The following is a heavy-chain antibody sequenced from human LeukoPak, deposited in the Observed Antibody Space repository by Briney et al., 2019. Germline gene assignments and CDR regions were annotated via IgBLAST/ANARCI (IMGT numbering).Heavy chain of an antibody. CDR2: IYYSGST. J-gene: IGHJ4*02. V-gene: IGHV4-59*01. D-gene: IGHD1-7*01. Sequence: SETLSLTCTVSGGSISSYYWNWIRQPPGKGLEWIGYIYYSGSTKYNPSLKSRVTISVDASKTQFSLKLNSVTAADTAVYYCARGSRELYYFDYWGQGTLVTVSS. CDR3: ARGSRELYYFDY. CDR1: GGSISSYY.